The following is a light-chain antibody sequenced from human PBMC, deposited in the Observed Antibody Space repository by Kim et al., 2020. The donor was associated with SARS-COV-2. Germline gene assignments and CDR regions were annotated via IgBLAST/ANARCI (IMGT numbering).Light chain of an antibody. Sequence: FPGEGAPPPCRARQKGGISIAWYQQTPGQAPRDLIYEAAVRGAGIPDRFSGSGSGTDFTPNIGGLAPEDFGIYYWQQGGSWATALTFGGGTKLEI. CDR2: EAA. CDR1: QKGGIS. V-gene: IGKV3-11*01. J-gene: IGKJ4*01. CDR3: QQGGSWATALT.